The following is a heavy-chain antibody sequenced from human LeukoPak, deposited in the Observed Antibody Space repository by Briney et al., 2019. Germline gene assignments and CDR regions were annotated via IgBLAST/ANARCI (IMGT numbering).Heavy chain of an antibody. D-gene: IGHD3-10*01. Sequence: GTSLRLSCVASGFTFSHYYMSWVRQAPGQGLEWVAHTNQDGSVEFHVDSVKGRFTISRDNAKNSLYLQMNSLRADDTAVYYCARDYYGSHDYWGQGALVTVSS. J-gene: IGHJ4*02. V-gene: IGHV3-7*01. CDR3: ARDYYGSHDY. CDR2: TNQDGSVE. CDR1: GFTFSHYY.